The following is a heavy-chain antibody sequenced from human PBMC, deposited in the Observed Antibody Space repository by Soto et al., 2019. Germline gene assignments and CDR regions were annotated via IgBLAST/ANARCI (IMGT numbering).Heavy chain of an antibody. CDR1: GFTFSGSA. CDR2: IRSKANSYAT. CDR3: TRSSYSSSWYPLYYYGMDV. J-gene: IGHJ6*02. D-gene: IGHD6-13*01. V-gene: IGHV3-73*01. Sequence: GGSLRLSCAASGFTFSGSAMHWVRQASGKGLEWVGRIRSKANSYATAYAASVKGRFTISRDDSKNTAYLQMNSLKTEDTAVYYCTRSSYSSSWYPLYYYGMDVWGQGTTVTVSS.